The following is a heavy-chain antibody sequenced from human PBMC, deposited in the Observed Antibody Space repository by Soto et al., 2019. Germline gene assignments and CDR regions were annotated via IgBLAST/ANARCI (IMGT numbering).Heavy chain of an antibody. J-gene: IGHJ5*02. CDR3: ARLWYYYGSGSYQFFNWFDP. D-gene: IGHD3-10*01. V-gene: IGHV4-34*01. CDR1: GGSFSGSY. CDR2: INHSGST. Sequence: SETLSLTCAVHGGSFSGSYWSWIRQPPGKGLEWIGEINHSGSTNYNPSLKSRVTISVDTSKNQFSLKLSSVTAADTAVYYCARLWYYYGSGSYQFFNWFDPWGQGTLVTVSS.